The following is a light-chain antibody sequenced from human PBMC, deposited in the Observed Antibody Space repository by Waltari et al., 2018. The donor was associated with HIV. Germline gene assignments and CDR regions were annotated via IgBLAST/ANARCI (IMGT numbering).Light chain of an antibody. CDR2: GAT. V-gene: IGKV1-39*01. J-gene: IGKJ5*01. Sequence: DIQMAQSPSSLSASIGDRLTITCRASQNITHYLNWYHQRPGKAPRLLIYGATRLQGGVPSRFRGIGSGTFFTLIITSLQPEDFGTYYTQQRFSAPTSGRGTRVDIK. CDR3: QQRFSAPT. CDR1: QNITHY.